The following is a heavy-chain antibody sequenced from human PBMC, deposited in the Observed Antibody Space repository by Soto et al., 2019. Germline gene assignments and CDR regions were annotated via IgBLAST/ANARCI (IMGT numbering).Heavy chain of an antibody. D-gene: IGHD2-21*02. V-gene: IGHV3-74*01. Sequence: EVQLVESGGGLVQPGGSLRLSCAASGFTFSSYWMHWVRQAPGKGLVWVSRINSDGSSTSYADSVKGRFTISRDNAKNTLYLQMNSLRAEGTAVYYCARETYCGGDCPDAFDIWGQGTMVTVSS. CDR3: ARETYCGGDCPDAFDI. J-gene: IGHJ3*02. CDR1: GFTFSSYW. CDR2: INSDGSST.